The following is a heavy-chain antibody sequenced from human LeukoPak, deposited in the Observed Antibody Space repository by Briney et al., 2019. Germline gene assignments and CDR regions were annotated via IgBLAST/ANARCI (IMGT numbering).Heavy chain of an antibody. CDR2: ISGSGGST. J-gene: IGHJ5*02. CDR3: AKGGVPAAIFHNWFDP. CDR1: GFTFSGYA. D-gene: IGHD2-2*01. V-gene: IGHV3-23*01. Sequence: GGSLRLSCAASGFTFSGYAMSWVRQAPGKGLEWVSAISGSGGSTYYADSVKGRFTISRDNSKNTLYLQMNSLRAEDTAVYYCAKGGVPAAIFHNWFDPWGQGTLVTVSS.